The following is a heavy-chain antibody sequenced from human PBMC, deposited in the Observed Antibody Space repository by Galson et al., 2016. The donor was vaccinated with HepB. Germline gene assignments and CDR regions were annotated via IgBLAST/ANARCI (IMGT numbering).Heavy chain of an antibody. Sequence: SVKVSCKASGYTFSGYYIHWVRRAPGQGLEWMGWINPNSGGTIYAQKFQGWVTMTRDTSISTAYMELTRLGSDDTAVYYCARAPVPPGVDYGMDVWGQGTTVTVSS. CDR2: INPNSGGT. D-gene: IGHD2-15*01. CDR3: ARAPVPPGVDYGMDV. CDR1: GYTFSGYY. J-gene: IGHJ6*02. V-gene: IGHV1-2*04.